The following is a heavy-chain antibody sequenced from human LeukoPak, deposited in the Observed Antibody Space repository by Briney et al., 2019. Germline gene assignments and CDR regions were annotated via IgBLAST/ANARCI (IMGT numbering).Heavy chain of an antibody. CDR1: GFTFSGYW. J-gene: IGHJ4*02. V-gene: IGHV3-74*01. CDR3: AKDYDILTGYEALDY. D-gene: IGHD3-9*01. CDR2: INGDGSIT. Sequence: GGSLRLSCAASGFTFSGYWMHWVRQAPGKGLVWVSRINGDGSITAYADSVKGRFTISRDNSKNTLYLQMNSLRAEDTAVYYCAKDYDILTGYEALDYWGQGTLVTVSS.